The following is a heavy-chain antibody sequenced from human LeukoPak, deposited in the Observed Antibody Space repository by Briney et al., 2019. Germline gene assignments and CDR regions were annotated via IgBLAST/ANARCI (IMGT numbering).Heavy chain of an antibody. D-gene: IGHD6-19*01. V-gene: IGHV4-39*07. CDR3: ARDSGWYGIAVSQSAFDI. J-gene: IGHJ3*02. CDR2: IYYSGST. Sequence: SETLSLTCTVSGGSISSSSYYWGWIRQPPGKGLEWIGSIYYSGSTYYNPSLKSRVTISVDTSKNQFSLKLSSVTAADTAVYYCARDSGWYGIAVSQSAFDIWGQGTMVTVSS. CDR1: GGSISSSSYY.